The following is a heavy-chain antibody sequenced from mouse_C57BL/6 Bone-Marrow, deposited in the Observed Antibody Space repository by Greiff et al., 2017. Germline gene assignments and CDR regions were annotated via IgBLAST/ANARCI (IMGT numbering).Heavy chain of an antibody. J-gene: IGHJ2*01. CDR3: AKHGGLRSPDY. D-gene: IGHD2-4*01. CDR1: GFTFSSYG. CDR2: ISSGGSYT. Sequence: EVQRVESGGDLAKPGGSLKLSCAASGFTFSSYGMSWVRQTPDKRLEWVATISSGGSYTYYPHSVKGRFTISRDNSNNTLYLHMSRLKSGDTAVYYCAKHGGLRSPDYWGQGTTLTVSS. V-gene: IGHV5-6*01.